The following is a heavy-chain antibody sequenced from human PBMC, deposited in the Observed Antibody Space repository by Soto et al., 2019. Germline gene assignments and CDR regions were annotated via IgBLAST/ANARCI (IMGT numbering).Heavy chain of an antibody. CDR2: VSYSGAT. Sequence: PSETLSLTCSVSGGSIGRYYWSWVRQAPGKGLEWIAYVSYSGATRYNPSLESRLTISVERSKNQSSLRLNSVTAADTAVYYCARDGQYDNVGYYSPFGHWGQGTLVTASS. J-gene: IGHJ4*02. CDR1: GGSIGRYY. CDR3: ARDGQYDNVGYYSPFGH. V-gene: IGHV4-59*13. D-gene: IGHD2-15*01.